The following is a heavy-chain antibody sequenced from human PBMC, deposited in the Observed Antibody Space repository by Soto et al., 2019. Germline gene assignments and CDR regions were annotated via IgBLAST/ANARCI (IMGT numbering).Heavy chain of an antibody. Sequence: DVQLVESGGGLVQPGRSLRLSCAASGFSFDEYGMHWVRQAPGKGLEWVSGISWNSGTIGYADSVKGRFSISRDNAKKSLYLKMNSLGGGDRALYYCAKSKGGTANGMDVWGQGTTVIVSS. V-gene: IGHV3-9*01. CDR3: AKSKGGTANGMDV. CDR1: GFSFDEYG. CDR2: ISWNSGTI. D-gene: IGHD2-21*02. J-gene: IGHJ6*02.